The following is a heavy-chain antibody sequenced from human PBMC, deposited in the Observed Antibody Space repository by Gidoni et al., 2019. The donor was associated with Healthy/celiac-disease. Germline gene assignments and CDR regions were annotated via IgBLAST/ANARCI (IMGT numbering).Heavy chain of an antibody. D-gene: IGHD3-10*01. CDR1: GGSISSGGYY. CDR3: ARDRSTMRSITMVRSDAFDI. CDR2: IYYSGST. Sequence: QVQLQESGPGLVKPSQTLSLTCTVSGGSISSGGYYWSWIRLHPGKGLEWIGYIYYSGSTYYNPSLKSRVTISVDTSKNQFSLKLSSVTAADTAVYYCARDRSTMRSITMVRSDAFDIWGQGTMVTVSS. J-gene: IGHJ3*02. V-gene: IGHV4-31*03.